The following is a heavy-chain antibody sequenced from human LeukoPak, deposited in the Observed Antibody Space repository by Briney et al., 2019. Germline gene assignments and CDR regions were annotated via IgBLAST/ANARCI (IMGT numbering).Heavy chain of an antibody. CDR1: TFTFDDYA. J-gene: IGHJ4*02. D-gene: IGHD6-19*01. CDR2: ISWNSGSI. CDR3: AKDTGSSGPFDY. V-gene: IGHV3-9*01. Sequence: GGSLRLSCAASTFTFDDYAIHWVRQAPGKGLEWVSGISWNSGSIGYADSVKGRFTISRDNAKNSLYLQMNSLRAEDTALYYCAKDTGSSGPFDYWGQGTLVTVSS.